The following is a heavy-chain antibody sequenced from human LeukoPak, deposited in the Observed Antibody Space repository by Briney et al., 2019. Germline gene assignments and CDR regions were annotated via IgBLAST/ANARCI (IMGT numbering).Heavy chain of an antibody. CDR1: GYTFTGYY. CDR3: VRADPGDY. Sequence: GASVKVSCKASGYTFTGYYMHWVRQARGQGVAWVGWINPNSGGTNYAQKFQDRVTLTRDTPISTDYMELRSLRFDETGVYYGVRADPGDYWGQGTHITVSS. CDR2: INPNSGGT. V-gene: IGHV1-2*02. J-gene: IGHJ4*02.